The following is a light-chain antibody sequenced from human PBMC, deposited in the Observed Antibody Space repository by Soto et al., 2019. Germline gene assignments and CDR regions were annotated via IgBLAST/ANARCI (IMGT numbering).Light chain of an antibody. Sequence: EIVMTQSPATPSLSPWERVTLSCVASQSLTRNLAWYQHKPGQSPRLLIYAAATRATGVPARFSGSGSGTEFTLTISSLQSEDFAVYYCQQHSKWPRTFGQGTKVDIK. V-gene: IGKV3-15*01. J-gene: IGKJ1*01. CDR2: AAA. CDR3: QQHSKWPRT. CDR1: QSLTRN.